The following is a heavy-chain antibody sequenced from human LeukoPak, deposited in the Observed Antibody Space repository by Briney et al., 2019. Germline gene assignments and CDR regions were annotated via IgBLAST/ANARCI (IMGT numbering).Heavy chain of an antibody. Sequence: PGGSLRLSCAASGFSFSSHSMTWVRQAPGKGLEWVSYISTSNTIYYADSVSGRFTVSRDNARNSLYLQMNSLRADDTAMYYCVRDNPRCCGVVPANVDDFWGQGTLVTVSS. CDR2: ISTSNTI. V-gene: IGHV3-48*01. CDR3: VRDNPRCCGVVPANVDDF. CDR1: GFSFSSHS. J-gene: IGHJ4*02. D-gene: IGHD2-21*02.